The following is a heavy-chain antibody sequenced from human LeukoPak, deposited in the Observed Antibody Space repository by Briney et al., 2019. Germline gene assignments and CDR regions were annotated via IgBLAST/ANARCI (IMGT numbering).Heavy chain of an antibody. CDR2: ISYDGTNI. V-gene: IGHV3-30-3*01. D-gene: IGHD3-10*01. CDR1: GFTFSTYS. Sequence: GRSLGLSCAASGFTFSTYSMHWVRQAPGKGLEWVAVISYDGTNIYYADSVKGRFTISRDNSKNTLYLQMNSLRAEDTAVYYCARDHITLVRGVIYYYYGVDVWGQGTTATVSS. CDR3: ARDHITLVRGVIYYYYGVDV. J-gene: IGHJ6*02.